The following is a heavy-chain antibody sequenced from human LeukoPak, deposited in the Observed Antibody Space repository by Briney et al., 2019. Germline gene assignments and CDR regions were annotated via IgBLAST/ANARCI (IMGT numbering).Heavy chain of an antibody. D-gene: IGHD1-14*01. Sequence: GGSLRLSCAASGFTVITNDMTWVRQAPGKGLEWVSVLYSDGNTKYADSVQGRFTISRDNSKNTLYLERNSLSPDDTAVYYCARGVEPLAANTLAYWGQGTLVTVSS. CDR1: GFTVITND. CDR2: LYSDGNT. CDR3: ARGVEPLAANTLAY. J-gene: IGHJ4*02. V-gene: IGHV3-53*01.